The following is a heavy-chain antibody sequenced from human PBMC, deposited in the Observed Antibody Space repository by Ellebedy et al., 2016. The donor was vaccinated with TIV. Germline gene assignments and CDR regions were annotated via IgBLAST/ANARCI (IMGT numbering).Heavy chain of an antibody. CDR2: ISSSSSYI. CDR1: GFTFSSYW. D-gene: IGHD1-26*01. CDR3: APLLVGATY. Sequence: GESLKISCAASGFTFSSYWMSWVRQAPGKGLEWVSSISSSSSYIYYADSVKGRFTISRDNAKNSLYLQKNSLRAEDAAVYYCAPLLVGATYWGQGTLVTVSS. J-gene: IGHJ4*02. V-gene: IGHV3-21*01.